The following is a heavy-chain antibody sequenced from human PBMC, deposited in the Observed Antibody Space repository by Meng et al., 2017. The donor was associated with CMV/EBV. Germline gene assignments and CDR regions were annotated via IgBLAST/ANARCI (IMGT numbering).Heavy chain of an antibody. CDR3: ARDSSISDFWSGYYVGGYYYYGMDV. V-gene: IGHV3-74*01. CDR2: INSDGSST. Sequence: GESLKISCAASGFTFSSYWMHWVRQAPGKGLVWVSRINSDGSSTSYADSVKGRFTISRDNAKNTLYLQMNSLRAEDTAVYYCARDSSISDFWSGYYVGGYYYYGMDVWGQGTTVPSP. D-gene: IGHD3-3*01. J-gene: IGHJ6*02. CDR1: GFTFSSYW.